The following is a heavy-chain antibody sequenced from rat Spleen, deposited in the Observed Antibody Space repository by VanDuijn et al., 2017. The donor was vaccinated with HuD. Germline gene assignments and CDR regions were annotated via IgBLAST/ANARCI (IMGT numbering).Heavy chain of an antibody. CDR2: IWGDGST. D-gene: IGHD2-1*01. Sequence: QVQLKESGPGLAQPSQTLSLTCTVAGFSLTSYNVHWVRQPPTKGLEWLGGIWGDGSTNYNSALKSRLTISRDTSKSQVFLKMNSLQTDDTAIYFCNLPFDYWGQGVMVTVSS. CDR1: GFSLTSYN. J-gene: IGHJ2*01. V-gene: IGHV2-1*01. CDR3: NLPFDY.